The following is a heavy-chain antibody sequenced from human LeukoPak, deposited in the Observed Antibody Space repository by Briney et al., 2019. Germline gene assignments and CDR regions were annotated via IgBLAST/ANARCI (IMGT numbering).Heavy chain of an antibody. Sequence: PGGSLRLSCSASGFTFSSYAMHWVRQALGEGVEYVSAISSNGTSTYCADSVKGRFTISRDNSKNTLYLQMSSLRAENTAVYYCVKFGDYYGMDVCGQGTTVTVSS. CDR3: VKFGDYYGMDV. CDR2: ISSNGTST. D-gene: IGHD3-10*01. J-gene: IGHJ6*02. CDR1: GFTFSSYA. V-gene: IGHV3-64D*06.